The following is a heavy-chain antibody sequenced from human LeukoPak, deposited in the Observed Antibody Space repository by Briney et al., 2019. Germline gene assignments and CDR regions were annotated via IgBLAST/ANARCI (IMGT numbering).Heavy chain of an antibody. Sequence: GGSLRLSCAASGFTFSSYSMNWVRHAPGKGLEWVSSISSSSSYIYYADSVKGRFTISRDNAKNSLYLKMNSLRAEDTAVYYCARRLVAGTYYFDYWGQGALVTVSS. V-gene: IGHV3-21*01. J-gene: IGHJ4*02. CDR3: ARRLVAGTYYFDY. D-gene: IGHD6-19*01. CDR2: ISSSSSYI. CDR1: GFTFSSYS.